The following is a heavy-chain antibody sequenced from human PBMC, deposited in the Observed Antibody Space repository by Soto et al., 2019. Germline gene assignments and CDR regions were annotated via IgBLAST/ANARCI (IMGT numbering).Heavy chain of an antibody. Sequence: EVQLVESGGGLVQPGRSLRLSCAASGFTFDDYAMHWVRQAPGKGLEWVSGISWNSGSIGYVDSVKGRFTISRDNAKNSLYLQMNSLRAEDTALYYCAKGTSYYPMGMDVWGQGTTVTVSS. J-gene: IGHJ6*02. CDR3: AKGTSYYPMGMDV. D-gene: IGHD3-10*01. CDR2: ISWNSGSI. CDR1: GFTFDDYA. V-gene: IGHV3-9*01.